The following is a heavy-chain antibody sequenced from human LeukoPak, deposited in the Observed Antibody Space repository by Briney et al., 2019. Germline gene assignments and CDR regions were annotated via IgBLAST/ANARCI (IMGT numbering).Heavy chain of an antibody. D-gene: IGHD6-19*01. CDR2: ISSSSTTI. V-gene: IGHV3-48*01. CDR1: GFTFSSYS. Sequence: GGSLRLSCAASGFTFSSYSMMWVRQAPGKGLEWVSYISSSSTTIHYADSVKGRFTISRDNSKNTLYLQMNSLRAEDTAVYYCAKVRSSGWSSYYYYYMDVWGKGTTVTVSS. CDR3: AKVRSSGWSSYYYYYMDV. J-gene: IGHJ6*03.